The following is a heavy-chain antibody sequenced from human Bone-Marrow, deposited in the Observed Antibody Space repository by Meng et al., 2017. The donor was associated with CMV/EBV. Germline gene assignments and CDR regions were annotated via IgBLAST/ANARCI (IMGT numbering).Heavy chain of an antibody. J-gene: IGHJ4*02. Sequence: ASVKVSCTASGYTFTDYYMHWVRQAPGQGLEWMGWINPNSGGTNYAQKFQGRVTMTRDTSISTAYMELSRPRSDDTAVYYCARFYDTCGADYWGQGTLVTVSS. CDR3: ARFYDTCGADY. CDR1: GYTFTDYY. V-gene: IGHV1-2*02. D-gene: IGHD3-22*01. CDR2: INPNSGGT.